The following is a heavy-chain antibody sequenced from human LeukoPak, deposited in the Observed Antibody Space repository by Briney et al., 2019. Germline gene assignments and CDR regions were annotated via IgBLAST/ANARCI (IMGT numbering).Heavy chain of an antibody. V-gene: IGHV7-4-1*02. Sequence: GASVKVSCKASGYMFTSYAMNWVRQAPGQGLEWMGRINTNTGNPTYAQGFTGRFVFSLDTSVSTAYLQISSLKAEDTAVYYCARIPNFPSYYYYMDVWGKGTTVTVSS. D-gene: IGHD5-24*01. CDR3: ARIPNFPSYYYYMDV. CDR2: INTNTGNP. CDR1: GYMFTSYA. J-gene: IGHJ6*03.